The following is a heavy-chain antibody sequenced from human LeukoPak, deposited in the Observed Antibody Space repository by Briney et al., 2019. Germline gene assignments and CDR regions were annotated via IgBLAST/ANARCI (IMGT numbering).Heavy chain of an antibody. D-gene: IGHD6-13*01. V-gene: IGHV4-4*07. CDR1: GGSISSYY. CDR3: ARGSCRWYGFDY. J-gene: IGHJ4*02. Sequence: SETLSLTCSVSGGSISSYYWSWIRQPPGKGLEWIGRIYTSGSTNYNPSLRSRVTISVDKSKNQFSLQLSSVTAADTAVYYCARGSCRWYGFDYWGQGTLVTVSS. CDR2: IYTSGST.